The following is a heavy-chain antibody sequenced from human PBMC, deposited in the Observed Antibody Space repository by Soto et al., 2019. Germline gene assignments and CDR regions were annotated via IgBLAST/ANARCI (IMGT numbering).Heavy chain of an antibody. CDR1: GYTFTSYY. CDR2: INPSGGGT. V-gene: IGHV1-46*01. Sequence: QVQLVQSGAEVKKPGASVKVSCKASGYTFTSYYMHWVRQAPGQGLEWMGIINPSGGGTSYAQKFQGRVTMTRDTSTSTVYMELSSLKSEDTAVYYCAREGLGYCSSTSCPYPTPFDYWGQGTLVTVSS. CDR3: AREGLGYCSSTSCPYPTPFDY. D-gene: IGHD2-2*01. J-gene: IGHJ4*02.